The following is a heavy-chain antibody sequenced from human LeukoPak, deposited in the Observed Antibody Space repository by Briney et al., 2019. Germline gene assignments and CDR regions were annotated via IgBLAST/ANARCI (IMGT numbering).Heavy chain of an antibody. Sequence: GGSLRLSCAASGFTFSNAWMSWVRQAPGKGLGWVGRIKSKTDGGTTDYAAPVKGRFTISRDDSKNTLYLQMNSLKTEDTAVYYCTTVGTVTPSAAFDIWGQGTMVTVSS. CDR2: IKSKTDGGTT. CDR3: TTVGTVTPSAAFDI. V-gene: IGHV3-15*01. D-gene: IGHD4-17*01. J-gene: IGHJ3*02. CDR1: GFTFSNAW.